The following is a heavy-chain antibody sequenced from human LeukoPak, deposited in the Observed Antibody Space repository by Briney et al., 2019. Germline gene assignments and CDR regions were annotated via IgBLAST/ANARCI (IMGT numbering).Heavy chain of an antibody. V-gene: IGHV3-21*04. Sequence: GGSLRLSCAASGFTFSRYSMNWVRQAPGKGLEWLSSISSSSSFIYYADSVKGRFTISRDNSKNTLYLQMNSLRAEDTAVYYCARDRDEGYWSQGTLVTVSS. D-gene: IGHD3-10*01. J-gene: IGHJ4*02. CDR1: GFTFSRYS. CDR2: ISSSSSFI. CDR3: ARDRDEGY.